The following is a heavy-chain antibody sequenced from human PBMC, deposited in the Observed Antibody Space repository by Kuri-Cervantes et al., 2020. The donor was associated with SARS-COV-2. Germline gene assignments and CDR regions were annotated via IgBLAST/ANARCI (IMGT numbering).Heavy chain of an antibody. CDR1: GGSFSDYH. Sequence: ESLKISCAVYGGSFSDYHWTWIRQPPGKGLEWIGEINHTGSTNYNPSLKSRVTISVDTSKNQFSLKLSSVTAADTAVYYCARAWGYWGQGTLVTVSS. CDR2: INHTGST. V-gene: IGHV4-34*01. J-gene: IGHJ4*02. D-gene: IGHD3-16*01. CDR3: ARAWGY.